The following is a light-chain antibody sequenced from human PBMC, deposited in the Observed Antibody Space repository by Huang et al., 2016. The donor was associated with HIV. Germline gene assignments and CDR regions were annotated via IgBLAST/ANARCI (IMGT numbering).Light chain of an antibody. J-gene: IGKJ2*01. V-gene: IGKV1-39*01. Sequence: DIQMTQSPSFLSASVGDRVTITCRSNQTIRTFLNWYRQKQGTSPTLLIYSASPLQTGVSTRFNGGGSGTDFTLTITNVQYEDFATYYCQQSYALPYTFGPGTKLEIK. CDR1: QTIRTF. CDR2: SAS. CDR3: QQSYALPYT.